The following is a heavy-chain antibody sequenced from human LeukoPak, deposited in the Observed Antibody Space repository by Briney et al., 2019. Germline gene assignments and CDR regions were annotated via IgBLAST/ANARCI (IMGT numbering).Heavy chain of an antibody. D-gene: IGHD3-16*01. Sequence: GGPLRLSCAASGFTLSSYAMHWVRQAPGKGLEWVAVISYDGSNKYYADSVKGRFTISRDNAKNSLYLQMDSLRAEDTAIYYCARVIGSYGDSAYWGQGTLVTVSS. J-gene: IGHJ4*02. CDR3: ARVIGSYGDSAY. V-gene: IGHV3-30*07. CDR1: GFTLSSYA. CDR2: ISYDGSNK.